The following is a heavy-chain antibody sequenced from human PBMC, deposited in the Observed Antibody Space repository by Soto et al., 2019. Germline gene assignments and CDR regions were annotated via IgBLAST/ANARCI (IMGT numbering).Heavy chain of an antibody. CDR3: ARASGYSYGYDDFFDN. D-gene: IGHD5-18*01. CDR1: GGSINGYY. V-gene: IGHV4-59*01. J-gene: IGHJ4*01. Sequence: QVQLQESGPGLVKPSETLSLTCTVSGGSINGYYWTWLRQSPTNGLEWIGYFHFCWSTKYNPSLESRPTISADTSKNQISLTLSSVTAADTAVYYCARASGYSYGYDDFFDNWGQGTLANVSS. CDR2: FHFCWST.